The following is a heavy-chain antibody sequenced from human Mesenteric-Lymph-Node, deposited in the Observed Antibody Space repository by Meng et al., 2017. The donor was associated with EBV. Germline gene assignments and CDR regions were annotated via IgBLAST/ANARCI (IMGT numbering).Heavy chain of an antibody. CDR3: AHRPGVGAIDFDY. Sequence: KGSVAPIVRPTHTLTLSHTFSGLSLRTSGVGVGWIRPTPGKALEWLVVIYWDTDKRYSPSLKGRLTITTENSKNQVVLAITNIVPMETATYFCAHRPGVGAIDFDYWGQGTLVTVSS. J-gene: IGHJ4*02. D-gene: IGHD1-26*01. CDR1: GLSLRTSGVG. CDR2: IYWDTDK. V-gene: IGHV2-5*02.